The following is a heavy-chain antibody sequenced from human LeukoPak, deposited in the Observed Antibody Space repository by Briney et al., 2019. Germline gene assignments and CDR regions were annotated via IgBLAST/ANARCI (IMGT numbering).Heavy chain of an antibody. CDR1: GCTLTELS. Sequence: ASVKVSCKVSGCTLTELSMHWVRQAPGKGLEWMGGFDPEDGETIYAQKFQGRVTMTEDTSTDTAYMELSSLRSEDTAVYYCATIYSSSYDWRNYWGQGTLVTVPS. CDR2: FDPEDGET. J-gene: IGHJ4*02. V-gene: IGHV1-24*01. D-gene: IGHD6-19*01. CDR3: ATIYSSSYDWRNY.